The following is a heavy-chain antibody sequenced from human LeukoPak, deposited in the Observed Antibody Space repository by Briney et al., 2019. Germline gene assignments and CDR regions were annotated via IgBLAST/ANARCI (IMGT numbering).Heavy chain of an antibody. J-gene: IGHJ4*02. CDR3: ARVSPDSSSWYGTYYFDY. CDR2: ISTGSIYK. V-gene: IGHV3-11*06. D-gene: IGHD6-13*01. Sequence: GGSLRLPCAASGFTFSDSYMSWIRQAPGKGLEGVSYISTGSIYKKYADSVQGRFTISRDNAKNSLYLQMNSLRVDDTAVYYCARVSPDSSSWYGTYYFDYWGQGTLVTVSS. CDR1: GFTFSDSY.